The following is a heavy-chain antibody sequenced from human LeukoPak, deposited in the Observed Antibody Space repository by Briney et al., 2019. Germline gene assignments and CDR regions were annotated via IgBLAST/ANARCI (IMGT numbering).Heavy chain of an antibody. Sequence: SETLSLTCSVSGGSISSSSYYWGWIRQPPGKGLEWIGSIYYSGRTYYNPSLKSRVTISVDTSKSQFSLKLSSVSAADTAVYYCARHNKAFDIWGQGTMVTVSS. CDR2: IYYSGRT. D-gene: IGHD2/OR15-2a*01. CDR3: ARHNKAFDI. V-gene: IGHV4-39*01. CDR1: GGSISSSSYY. J-gene: IGHJ3*02.